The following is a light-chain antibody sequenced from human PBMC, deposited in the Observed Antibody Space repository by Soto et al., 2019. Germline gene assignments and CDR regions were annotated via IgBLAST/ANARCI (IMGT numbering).Light chain of an antibody. Sequence: DIQVSQSPSTLSASVGDRVTITCRASQSISTWLAWYQQKPGKAPKSLIYKTSTLESGVPSRFSGSGSGTEFTLTISSLQPDDFATYYCQQYDSYPLTFGGGTKVEIE. CDR1: QSISTW. V-gene: IGKV1-5*03. CDR3: QQYDSYPLT. J-gene: IGKJ4*01. CDR2: KTS.